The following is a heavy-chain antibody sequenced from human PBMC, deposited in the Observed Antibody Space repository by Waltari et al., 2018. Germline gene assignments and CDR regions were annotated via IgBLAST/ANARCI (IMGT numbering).Heavy chain of an antibody. J-gene: IGHJ4*02. Sequence: QVQLQQWGAGLLKPSETLSLTCAVYGGSFSGYYWSWIRQPPGKGLEWIGEINHSASTNSNPSLKSRVTRSVDTSKNHFSLKLSSVTAADTAVYYCAREKIRGMVRGVIAPFDYWGQGTLVTVSS. CDR3: AREKIRGMVRGVIAPFDY. V-gene: IGHV4-34*01. D-gene: IGHD3-10*01. CDR2: INHSAST. CDR1: GGSFSGYY.